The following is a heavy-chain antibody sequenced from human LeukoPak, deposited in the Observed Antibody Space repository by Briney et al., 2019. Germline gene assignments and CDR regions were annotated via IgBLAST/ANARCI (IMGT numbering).Heavy chain of an antibody. D-gene: IGHD6-13*01. CDR1: GFTFSSYG. V-gene: IGHV3-30*02. J-gene: IGHJ4*02. CDR3: AKDFIAAGDY. CDR2: IRYDGSNK. Sequence: GGSLRLSCAASGFTFSSYGMHWLRQAPGKGLVWVAFIRYDGSNKYYADSVKGRFTISRDNSKNTLYLQMNSLRAEDTAVYYCAKDFIAAGDYWGQGTLVTVSS.